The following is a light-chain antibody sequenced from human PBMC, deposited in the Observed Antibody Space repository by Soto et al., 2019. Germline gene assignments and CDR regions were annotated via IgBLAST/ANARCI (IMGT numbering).Light chain of an antibody. Sequence: QSAPTQPPSASGTPRHRVTISCSGSSSNIGSNYVYWYQQLPGTAPKLLIYSNNQRPSGVPDRFSGSKSGTSASLAISGLRSEDEADYYCAAWDDSLSGWVFGGGTQLTVL. CDR1: SSNIGSNY. CDR2: SNN. J-gene: IGLJ3*02. CDR3: AAWDDSLSGWV. V-gene: IGLV1-47*02.